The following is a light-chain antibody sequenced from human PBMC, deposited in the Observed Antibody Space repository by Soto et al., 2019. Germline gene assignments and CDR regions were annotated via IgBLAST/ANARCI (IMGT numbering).Light chain of an antibody. CDR1: QSLSSSY. V-gene: IGKV3-20*01. Sequence: EIVLTQSPGTLSLSPGERATLSCRASQSLSSSYLAWYQQKPGQAPRLLVYGVSNRATGIPDRFSGSGSGTDFTLTISRLESEDFAVYYCHQYGSSPRTFGQGTKVEIK. CDR3: HQYGSSPRT. CDR2: GVS. J-gene: IGKJ1*01.